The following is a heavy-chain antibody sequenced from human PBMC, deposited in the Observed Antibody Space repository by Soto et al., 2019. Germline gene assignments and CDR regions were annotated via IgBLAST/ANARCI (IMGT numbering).Heavy chain of an antibody. D-gene: IGHD3-22*01. CDR3: ARFYWSDSSGYYYDY. CDR1: GGTFSSYA. CDR2: IIPIFGTA. Sequence: GASVKVSCKASGGTFSSYAISWVRQAPGQGLEWMGGIIPIFGTANYAQKFQGRVTITADESTSTAYMELSSLRSEDTAVYYCARFYWSDSSGYYYDYWGQGTLVTVSS. J-gene: IGHJ4*02. V-gene: IGHV1-69*13.